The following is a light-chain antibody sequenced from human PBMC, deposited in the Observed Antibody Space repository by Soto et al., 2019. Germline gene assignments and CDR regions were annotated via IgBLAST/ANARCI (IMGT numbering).Light chain of an antibody. CDR2: GAS. V-gene: IGKV3-15*01. J-gene: IGKJ1*01. CDR3: QQYNNWPRT. Sequence: ERMMTQSPATLSVSPGERATLSCRASQSVSNSLAWYQQKLGQAPRLLIYGASTRATGIPARFSGSGSGTEFTLTISSLQSEDFAVYYCQQYNNWPRTFGQGTKVDI. CDR1: QSVSNS.